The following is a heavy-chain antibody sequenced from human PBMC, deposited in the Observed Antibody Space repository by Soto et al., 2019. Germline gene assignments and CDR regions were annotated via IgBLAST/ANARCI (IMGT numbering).Heavy chain of an antibody. D-gene: IGHD1-26*01. V-gene: IGHV4-59*08. CDR1: GDSMTNYY. CDR3: ARLRPSGTSDY. J-gene: IGHJ4*02. CDR2: IYYSGST. Sequence: ETLSLTCTVSGDSMTNYYCNWLRQPPGKGLEWIGYIYYSGSTNYNPSLKSRVTISVDTSKNQFSLKLSSVTAADTAIYYCARLRPSGTSDYWGQGTLVTVSS.